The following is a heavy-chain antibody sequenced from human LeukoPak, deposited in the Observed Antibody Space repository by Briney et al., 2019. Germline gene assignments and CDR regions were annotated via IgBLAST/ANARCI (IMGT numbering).Heavy chain of an antibody. CDR2: INPNSGGT. CDR1: GYTFTTS. CDR3: SRDSGLDY. Sequence: ASVKVSCKASGYTFTTSMLWVRQAPAHGLEWMGWINPNSGGTNYPQNFQGRVTMTTDTSINTANIELSTRRFDATATEFCSRDSGLDYWGQGALVTVSS. J-gene: IGHJ4*02. V-gene: IGHV1-2*02. D-gene: IGHD2-15*01.